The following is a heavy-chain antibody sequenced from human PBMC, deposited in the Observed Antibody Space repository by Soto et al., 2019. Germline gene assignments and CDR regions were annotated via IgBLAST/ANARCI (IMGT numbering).Heavy chain of an antibody. CDR2: IYYSGST. CDR1: GGSISSSSYY. D-gene: IGHD1-7*01. CDR3: ARQRTGTTYFDY. V-gene: IGHV4-39*01. J-gene: IGHJ4*02. Sequence: QLQLQESGPGLVKPSETLSLTCTVSGGSISSSSYYWGWIRQPPGKGLEWIGSIYYSGSTYYNPSLKSRVTISVDTSKNQFSLKLSSVTAADTAVYYCARQRTGTTYFDYWGQGTLVTVSS.